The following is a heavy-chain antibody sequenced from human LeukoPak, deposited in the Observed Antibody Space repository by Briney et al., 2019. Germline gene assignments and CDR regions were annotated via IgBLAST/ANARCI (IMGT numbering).Heavy chain of an antibody. D-gene: IGHD1-26*01. V-gene: IGHV4-39*07. CDR1: GDSTSTRKYY. Sequence: SESLSLTPTVSGDSTSTRKYYSGGVRHPPEKGLECIVSIYNSANTNYNPSLKSRVTISIDSSKNQCSLKLTSVTAADTAVYYCAIDPHEPGSHSDYWGQGTLVTPSS. CDR3: AIDPHEPGSHSDY. CDR2: IYNSANT. J-gene: IGHJ4*02.